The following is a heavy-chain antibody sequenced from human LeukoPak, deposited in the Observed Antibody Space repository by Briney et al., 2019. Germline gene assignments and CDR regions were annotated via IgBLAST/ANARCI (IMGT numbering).Heavy chain of an antibody. V-gene: IGHV3-30-3*01. CDR1: GFTFSSYA. J-gene: IGHJ4*02. D-gene: IGHD5-12*01. CDR2: ISYDGSNK. CDR3: ASGYSGYSRAFDY. Sequence: GGSLRLSCAASGFTFSSYAMHWVRQAPGKGLEWVAVISYDGSNKYYADSVKGRFTISRDNAKNSLYLQMNSLRAEDTAVYYCASGYSGYSRAFDYWGQGTLVTVSS.